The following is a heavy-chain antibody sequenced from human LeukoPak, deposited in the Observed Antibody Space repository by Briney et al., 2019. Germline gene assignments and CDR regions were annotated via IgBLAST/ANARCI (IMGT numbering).Heavy chain of an antibody. D-gene: IGHD3-16*02. CDR1: GYSISSGYY. CDR3: ARVLGYDYVWGSYPYSS. CDR2: IYHSGST. J-gene: IGHJ4*02. Sequence: SETLSLTCTVSGYSISSGYYWGWIRQPPGKGLEWIGSIYHSGSTYYNPSLKSRVTISVDTSKNQFSLKLSSVTAADTAVYYCARVLGYDYVWGSYPYSSWGQGTLVTVSS. V-gene: IGHV4-38-2*02.